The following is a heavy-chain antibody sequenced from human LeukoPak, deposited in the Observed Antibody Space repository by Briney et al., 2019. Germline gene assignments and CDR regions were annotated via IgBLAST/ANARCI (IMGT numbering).Heavy chain of an antibody. D-gene: IGHD3-3*01. V-gene: IGHV3-9*03. CDR2: ISWNSGSI. J-gene: IGHJ4*02. CDR1: GFTFDNYA. CDR3: TKTTYYDCWTGYFDY. Sequence: GGSLRLSCAASGFTFDNYAMHWVRQAPGKGLEWVSGISWNSGSIGYADSVKGRFTISRDNAKNSVYLQMNSLRVEDMALYYCTKTTYYDCWTGYFDYWGQGTLVTVSS.